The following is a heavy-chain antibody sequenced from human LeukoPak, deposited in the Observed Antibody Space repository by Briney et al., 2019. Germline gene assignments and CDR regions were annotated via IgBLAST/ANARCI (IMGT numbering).Heavy chain of an antibody. D-gene: IGHD2-2*01. CDR3: ARDTKYAFDY. CDR2: VGISSGNT. Sequence: GGSLRLSCAASGFTFSDYSMNWVRQAPGKGLEWISYVGISSGNTKYADSVKGRFTISGDKAKNSLYLQMNSLRVEDTAVYYCARDTKYAFDYWGQGTLVTVSS. V-gene: IGHV3-48*01. CDR1: GFTFSDYS. J-gene: IGHJ4*02.